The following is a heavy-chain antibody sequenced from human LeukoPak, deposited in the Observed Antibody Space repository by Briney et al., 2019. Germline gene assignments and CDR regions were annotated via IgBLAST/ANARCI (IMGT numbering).Heavy chain of an antibody. CDR2: ISGSGGST. D-gene: IGHD2-2*01. CDR1: GFTFSSYA. J-gene: IGHJ5*02. Sequence: PGGSLRLSCAASGFTFSSYAMSWVRQAPGKGLEWVSAISGSGGSTYYADSVKGRFTISRDNSKNTLYLQMNSLRAEDTAVYYCAKDVDIVVVPAAMLFGWFDPWGQGTLVTVSS. V-gene: IGHV3-23*01. CDR3: AKDVDIVVVPAAMLFGWFDP.